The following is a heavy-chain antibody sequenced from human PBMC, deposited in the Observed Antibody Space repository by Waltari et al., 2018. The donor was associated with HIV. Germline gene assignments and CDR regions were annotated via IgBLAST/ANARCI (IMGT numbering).Heavy chain of an antibody. J-gene: IGHJ4*02. CDR3: AKDPVATMMRGGFDY. D-gene: IGHD3-22*01. Sequence: EVQLVESGGGLVQPEGSLRLSCAASGFTFRSDDMSWVRQAPGKGLEWVSAISGSGGSTYYADSVKGRFTISRDNSKNTLYLQMNSLRAEDTAVYYCAKDPVATMMRGGFDYWGQGTLVTVSS. CDR1: GFTFRSDD. CDR2: ISGSGGST. V-gene: IGHV3-23*04.